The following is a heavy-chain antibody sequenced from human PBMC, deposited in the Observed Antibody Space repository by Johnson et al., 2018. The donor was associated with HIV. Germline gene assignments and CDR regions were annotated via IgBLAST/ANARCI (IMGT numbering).Heavy chain of an antibody. J-gene: IGHJ3*01. D-gene: IGHD3-10*01. V-gene: IGHV3-20*04. CDR3: ARTLGFGTEYTFDL. CDR1: GFTFTKVW. Sequence: VQLVESGGGFVKPGGSLRLSCAASGFTFTKVWMSWVRQAPGKGLEWVCGINWSGDTTGYADSVKGRFTISRDNVKNSLYLQMNSLRAGDTAVYYCARTLGFGTEYTFDLWGQGTMVTVSS. CDR2: INWSGDTT.